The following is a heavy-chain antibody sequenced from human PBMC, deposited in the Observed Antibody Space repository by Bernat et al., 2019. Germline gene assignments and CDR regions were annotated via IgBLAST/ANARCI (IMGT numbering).Heavy chain of an antibody. CDR3: ITGWYFDL. CDR2: IKSKPDGETI. Sequence: EVQLVESGGGLLKPGGSLRLSCAGPGFIFSNAWMSWVRQAPGKGLEWVARIKSKPDGETIDYAAPVKGRFTISRDDSKNTVYLQMNGLKTEDTAVYFCITGWYFDLWGRGTLVTVSS. CDR1: GFIFSNAW. V-gene: IGHV3-15*01. J-gene: IGHJ2*01.